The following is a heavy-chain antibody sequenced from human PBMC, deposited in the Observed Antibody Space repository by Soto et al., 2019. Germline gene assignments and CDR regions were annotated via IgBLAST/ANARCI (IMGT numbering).Heavy chain of an antibody. J-gene: IGHJ4*02. CDR1: GFTFSSYA. V-gene: IGHV3-23*01. CDR3: AKSPSDSYGYVWLVY. Sequence: EVQLLESGGGLVQPGGSLRLSCAASGFTFSSYAMSWVRQAPGKGLEWVSAISGSGGSTYYADSVKGRFTISIDNSKNTRDMQMNSLRAEDTAVYYCAKSPSDSYGYVWLVYWGQGTLVTVSS. D-gene: IGHD5-18*01. CDR2: ISGSGGST.